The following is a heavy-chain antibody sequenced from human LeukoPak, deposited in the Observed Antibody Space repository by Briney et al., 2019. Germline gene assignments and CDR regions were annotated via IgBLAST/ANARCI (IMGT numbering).Heavy chain of an antibody. CDR3: ASSYLKH. J-gene: IGHJ1*01. Sequence: GGSLRLSCVASGFACSTTWMNWVRQAPGKGLEWVANIGQGERQMNYADSVKGRFSISRDNARNSLFLQLNSLRAEDTAVYYCASSYLKHWGQGTLVTVSS. CDR2: IGQGERQM. V-gene: IGHV3-7*01. CDR1: GFACSTTW.